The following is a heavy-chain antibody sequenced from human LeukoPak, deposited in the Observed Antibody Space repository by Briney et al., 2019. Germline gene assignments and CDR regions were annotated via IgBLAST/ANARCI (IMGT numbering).Heavy chain of an antibody. D-gene: IGHD3-22*01. J-gene: IGHJ4*02. Sequence: PSETLSLTCTVSGGSMNNYYWSWIRQSPGKGLEWIGYIYHTGSATYKPSLKSRVTLPLDTSKNQFSLKLSSVTAADTAVYYCARGRGDSKGTSFDFWGQGTLVTVSS. CDR2: IYHTGSA. CDR1: GGSMNNYY. V-gene: IGHV4-59*01. CDR3: ARGRGDSKGTSFDF.